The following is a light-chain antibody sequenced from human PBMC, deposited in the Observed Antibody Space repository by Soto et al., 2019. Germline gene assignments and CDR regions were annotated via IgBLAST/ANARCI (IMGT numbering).Light chain of an antibody. V-gene: IGKV3D-15*01. CDR2: AAS. J-gene: IGKJ4*01. CDR3: QQYTYWPLT. CDR1: QNMKRN. Sequence: EIVLTQSPATLSLSPGERATLSCRASQNMKRNVAWFQQKPGQAPRLLMSAASTRATGTPARFSGSGFGTEFTLSIASLQSEDFAVYYCQQYTYWPLTFGGGTKVDIK.